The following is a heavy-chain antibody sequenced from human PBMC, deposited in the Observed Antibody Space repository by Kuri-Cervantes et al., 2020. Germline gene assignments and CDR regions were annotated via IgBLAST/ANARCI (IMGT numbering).Heavy chain of an antibody. CDR1: GFTVSSNY. V-gene: IGHV3-66*01. CDR2: IYSGGST. Sequence: LSLTCAASGFTVSSNYMSWVRQAPGKGLEWVSVIYSGGSTYYADSVKGRFTISRDNSKNTLYLQMNSLRAEDTAVYYCARARGYCSGGSCFPPDYWGQGTLVTVSS. D-gene: IGHD2-15*01. CDR3: ARARGYCSGGSCFPPDY. J-gene: IGHJ4*02.